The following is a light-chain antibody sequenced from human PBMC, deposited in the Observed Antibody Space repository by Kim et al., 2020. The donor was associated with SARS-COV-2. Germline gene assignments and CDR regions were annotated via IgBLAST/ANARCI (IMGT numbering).Light chain of an antibody. CDR2: DVS. CDR1: RSDIGGYNY. V-gene: IGLV2-14*04. Sequence: GQSITNSCTGTRSDIGGYNYVSWYQQHPGKAPKLMIYDVSKRSSGVSNRFSGSKSGKTASLTISGLQAEDEADYYCSSITSSSTGVFGGGTQLTVL. J-gene: IGLJ2*01. CDR3: SSITSSSTGV.